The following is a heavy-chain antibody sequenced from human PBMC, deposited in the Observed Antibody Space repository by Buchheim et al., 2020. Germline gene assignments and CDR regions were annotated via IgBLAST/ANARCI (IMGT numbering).Heavy chain of an antibody. J-gene: IGHJ4*02. D-gene: IGHD6-13*01. CDR1: GGSISSSSYY. CDR3: ARHAAAGMDYFDY. Sequence: QQQLQESGPGLVKPSETLSLTCTVSGGSISSSSYYWGWIRQPPGKGLEWIGSIYYSGSTYYNPSLKSRVTISVDTSKNQFSLKLSSVTAADTAVYYCARHAAAGMDYFDYWGQGTL. V-gene: IGHV4-39*01. CDR2: IYYSGST.